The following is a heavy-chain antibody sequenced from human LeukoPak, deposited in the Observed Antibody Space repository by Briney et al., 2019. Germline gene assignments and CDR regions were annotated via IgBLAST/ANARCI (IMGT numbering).Heavy chain of an antibody. D-gene: IGHD4-23*01. V-gene: IGHV4-4*07. Sequence: SETLSLTCTIPGGSMSSYYWSWIRQSAGEGLEWIGRIYASGSPNYNPSLKSRVTISVDKSKNQFSLKLSSVTAADTAVYYCARDRTHYGGNSGFDYWGQGTLVTVSS. CDR3: ARDRTHYGGNSGFDY. CDR1: GGSMSSYY. CDR2: IYASGSP. J-gene: IGHJ4*02.